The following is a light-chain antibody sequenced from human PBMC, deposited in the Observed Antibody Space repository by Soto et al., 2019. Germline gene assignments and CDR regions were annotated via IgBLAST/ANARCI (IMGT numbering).Light chain of an antibody. CDR1: QSISYSSNKKNQ. CDR2: WAS. Sequence: DIVMTQSPDSLAVSLGERATINCKSSQSISYSSNKKNQLAWYQQKPGQPPQLLIYWASTRESGVRDRFSGSGSGTDFTLTISSLQAEDVAVYYCQQYHSSPVTFGQGTRLEIK. CDR3: QQYHSSPVT. V-gene: IGKV4-1*01. J-gene: IGKJ5*01.